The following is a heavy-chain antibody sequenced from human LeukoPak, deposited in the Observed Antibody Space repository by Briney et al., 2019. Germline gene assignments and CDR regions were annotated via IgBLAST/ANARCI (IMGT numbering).Heavy chain of an antibody. V-gene: IGHV3-74*01. D-gene: IGHD2-2*02. Sequence: QPGGSLRLSCAASGFTFSSYWMHWVRQAPGKGLVWVSRINSDGSSTSYADSVKGRFTISRDNAKNTLYLQMNSLRAEDTAVYYCARGYCSSTSCYSFDYWGQGTLVTVSS. J-gene: IGHJ4*02. CDR1: GFTFSSYW. CDR2: INSDGSST. CDR3: ARGYCSSTSCYSFDY.